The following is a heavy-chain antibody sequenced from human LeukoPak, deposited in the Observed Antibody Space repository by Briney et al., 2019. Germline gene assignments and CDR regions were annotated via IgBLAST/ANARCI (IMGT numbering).Heavy chain of an antibody. CDR2: ISSSSSYI. V-gene: IGHV3-21*01. J-gene: IGHJ6*03. CDR1: GFTFSSYS. Sequence: GGSLRLSCAASGFTFSSYSMNWVRQAPGKGLEWVSSISSSSSYIYYADSVKGRFTISRDNAKNSLYLQMNSLRAEDTAVYYCARIAVSEGEVIYYYYYMDVWGKGTTVTVS. CDR3: ARIAVSEGEVIYYYYYMDV. D-gene: IGHD2-21*01.